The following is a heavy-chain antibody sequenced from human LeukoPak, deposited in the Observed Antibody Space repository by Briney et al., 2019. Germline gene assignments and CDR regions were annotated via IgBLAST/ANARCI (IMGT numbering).Heavy chain of an antibody. J-gene: IGHJ6*03. D-gene: IGHD6-13*01. V-gene: IGHV5-51*01. CDR2: IYPDDSNT. Sequence: GESLKISCQGTGYNFPIYWIGWVRQMPGQGLEWMGIIYPDDSNTIYGPSFQGQVTISADKSINTAYLEWSSLKASDTAIYYCARQGAAGKYYYYYMDVWGKGTTVTVSS. CDR3: ARQGAAGKYYYYYMDV. CDR1: GYNFPIYW.